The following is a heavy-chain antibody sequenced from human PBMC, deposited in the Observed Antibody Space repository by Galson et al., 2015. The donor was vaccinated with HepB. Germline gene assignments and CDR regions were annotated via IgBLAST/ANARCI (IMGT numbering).Heavy chain of an antibody. CDR1: GYTLTELS. J-gene: IGHJ5*02. Sequence: SVKVSCKVSGYTLTELSMHWVRQAPGKGLEWMGGFDPEDGETIYAQKFQGRVTMTEDTSTDTAYMELSSLRSEDTAVYYCATDNYSSSSNRWFDPWGQGTLVTVSS. CDR3: ATDNYSSSSNRWFDP. V-gene: IGHV1-24*01. D-gene: IGHD6-6*01. CDR2: FDPEDGET.